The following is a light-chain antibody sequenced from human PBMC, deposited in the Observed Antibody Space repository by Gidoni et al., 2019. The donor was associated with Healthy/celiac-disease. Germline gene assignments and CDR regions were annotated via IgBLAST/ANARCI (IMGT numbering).Light chain of an antibody. CDR3: GTWDSSLSAVV. J-gene: IGLJ2*01. Sequence: QSVLTQPPSVSAAPGQKVTISCSGSSSNIGHNHVSWYQQLPRTAPTLLIYDNNKRPSGIPDRFSGSTSGTSATLGITRLQTGDEADYYCGTWDSSLSAVVFGGGTKLTVL. CDR2: DNN. CDR1: SSNIGHNH. V-gene: IGLV1-51*01.